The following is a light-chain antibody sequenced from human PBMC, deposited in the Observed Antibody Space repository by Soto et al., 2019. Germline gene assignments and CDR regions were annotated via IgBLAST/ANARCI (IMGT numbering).Light chain of an antibody. CDR1: SSNIGTNS. CDR3: AAWDDSLNGGV. Sequence: QSVLTQPPSASGTPGQRVTISCSGSSSNIGTNSVNWYQQYPGTAPKLLIYSTNQRPSGVPDRFSASKSGTSASLAISGLQSEDEADYYCAAWDDSLNGGVFGGGTKVTVL. V-gene: IGLV1-44*01. CDR2: STN. J-gene: IGLJ3*02.